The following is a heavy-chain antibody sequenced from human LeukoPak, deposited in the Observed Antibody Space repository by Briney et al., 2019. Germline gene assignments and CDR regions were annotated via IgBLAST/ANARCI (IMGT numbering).Heavy chain of an antibody. CDR3: AKAVGATLKALFDY. J-gene: IGHJ4*02. CDR2: ISDSGGST. V-gene: IGHV3-23*01. CDR1: GFTFSSNA. D-gene: IGHD1-26*01. Sequence: GGSLRLSCAASGFTFSSNAMSWVRQAPGKGLEWVSAISDSGGSTYYADSVKGRFTISRDNSKNTLYLQMNSLRAEDTAVYYCAKAVGATLKALFDYWGQGTLVTVSS.